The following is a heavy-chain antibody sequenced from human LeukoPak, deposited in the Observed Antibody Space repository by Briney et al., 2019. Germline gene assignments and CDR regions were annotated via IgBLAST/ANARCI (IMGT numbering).Heavy chain of an antibody. CDR1: GGSFSGYY. D-gene: IGHD3-22*01. J-gene: IGHJ4*02. CDR2: INHSGST. Sequence: SETLSLTCAVYGGSFSGYYWSWIRQPPGKGLEWIGEINHSGSTNYNPSLKSRVTISVDTSKNQFSLKLSSVTAADTAVYYCASSRWDSSGYYLYWGQGTLVTVSS. V-gene: IGHV4-34*01. CDR3: ASSRWDSSGYYLY.